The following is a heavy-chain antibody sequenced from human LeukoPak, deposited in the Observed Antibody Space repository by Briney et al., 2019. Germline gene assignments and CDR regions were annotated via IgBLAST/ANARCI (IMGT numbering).Heavy chain of an antibody. CDR1: GGSISSYY. CDR2: IYPSGST. D-gene: IGHD1-26*01. J-gene: IGHJ4*02. Sequence: SETLSLTCTVSGGSISSYYWTWIRQPAGKGLEWIGRIYPSGSTNYNPSLKSRVTMSVDTSKNQFSLKLNSVTAADTAAYYCARANSGSYRQFDYWGQGTLVTVSS. V-gene: IGHV4-4*07. CDR3: ARANSGSYRQFDY.